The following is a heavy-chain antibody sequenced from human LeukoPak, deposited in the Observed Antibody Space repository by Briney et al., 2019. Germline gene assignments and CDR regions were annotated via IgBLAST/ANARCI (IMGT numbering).Heavy chain of an antibody. CDR3: ARHNSGSYYGAFDI. Sequence: SETLSLTCAVSGYSISSGYYWGWIRQPPGKGLEWIGSIYHSGSTYYNPSLKSRVTISVDTSKNQFPLKLNSVTAADTAVYYCARHNSGSYYGAFDIWGQGTMVTVSS. V-gene: IGHV4-38-2*01. J-gene: IGHJ3*02. D-gene: IGHD1-26*01. CDR1: GYSISSGYY. CDR2: IYHSGST.